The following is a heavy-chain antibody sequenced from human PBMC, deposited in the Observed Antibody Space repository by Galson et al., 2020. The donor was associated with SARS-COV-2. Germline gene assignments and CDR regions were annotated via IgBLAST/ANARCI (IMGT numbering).Heavy chain of an antibody. CDR2: ISSSSSYI. V-gene: IGHV3-21*01. D-gene: IGHD3-10*01. J-gene: IGHJ6*02. CDR3: ARDPDGITMVQGVIFYGMDV. CDR1: GFTFSSYS. Sequence: GESLKISCAASGFTFSSYSMNWVRQAPGKGLEWVSSISSSSSYIYYADSVKGRFTISRDNAKNSLYLQMNSLRAEDTAVYYCARDPDGITMVQGVIFYGMDVWGQGTTVTVSS.